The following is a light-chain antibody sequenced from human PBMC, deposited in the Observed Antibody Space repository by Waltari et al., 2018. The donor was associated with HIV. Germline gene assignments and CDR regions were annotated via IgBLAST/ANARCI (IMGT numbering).Light chain of an antibody. CDR2: AAS. CDR3: QKSYSTPPT. J-gene: IGKJ4*01. V-gene: IGKV1-39*01. Sequence: DIQMTQSPSSLSASVGDRVTITCRASQTIGIYLNWYQQKPGKAPNLLIYAASRLQSGVPSRFRGSGSETDFTLTISSLQPEDFATYYCQKSYSTPPTFGGGTKVDIK. CDR1: QTIGIY.